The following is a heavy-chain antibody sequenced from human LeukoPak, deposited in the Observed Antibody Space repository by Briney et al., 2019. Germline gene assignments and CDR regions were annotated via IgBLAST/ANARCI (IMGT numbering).Heavy chain of an antibody. J-gene: IGHJ5*02. V-gene: IGHV1-2*02. CDR2: INPNSGGT. D-gene: IGHD2-21*01. CDR3: AAVGYRGGVGWFDP. Sequence: ASVKVSCKASGYTFTGYYMHWVRQAPGQGLEWMGWINPNSGGTNYAQKFQGRVTMTRDTSISTAYMELGRLRSDDTAVYYCAAVGYRGGVGWFDPWGQGTLVTVSS. CDR1: GYTFTGYY.